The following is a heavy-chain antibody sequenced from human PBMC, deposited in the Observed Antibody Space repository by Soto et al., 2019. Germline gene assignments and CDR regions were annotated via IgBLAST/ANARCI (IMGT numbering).Heavy chain of an antibody. V-gene: IGHV4-4*07. J-gene: IGHJ5*02. CDR3: ARGQRFSDWFDP. CDR2: IYSSGGT. CDR1: GGAINSYY. D-gene: IGHD3-3*01. Sequence: QVHLQESGPGLVKPSETLSLTCTVSGGAINSYYWTWIRQLAGKGLEWIGRIYSSGGTKYNPSLQSRVSMSLDTSKNQFSLTLTSVTAADTAVYYCARGQRFSDWFDPWGQGTLVTVSS.